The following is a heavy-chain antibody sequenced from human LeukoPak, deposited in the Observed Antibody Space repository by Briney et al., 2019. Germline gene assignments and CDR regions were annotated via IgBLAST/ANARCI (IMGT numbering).Heavy chain of an antibody. Sequence: PSETLSLTCTVSGGSISSSYYYWGWIRQPPGKGLEWIGSIYYSGGTNYNPSLKSRVTISVDTSKNQFSLKLSSVTAADTAVYYCARDRSILYNTARYGMDVWGQGIVVTVSS. V-gene: IGHV4-39*07. D-gene: IGHD5-18*01. J-gene: IGHJ6*02. CDR3: ARDRSILYNTARYGMDV. CDR1: GGSISSSYYY. CDR2: IYYSGGT.